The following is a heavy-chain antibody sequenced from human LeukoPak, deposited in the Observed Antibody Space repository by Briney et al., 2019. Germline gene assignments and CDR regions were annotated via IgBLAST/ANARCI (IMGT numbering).Heavy chain of an antibody. Sequence: NPSETLSLTCAVYGGSFSGYYWSWIRQPPGKGLEWIGEINHSGSTNYNPSLKSRVTMSVDKSRNQFSLKLSSVTAADTAVYYCVRYVPEDYYFDYWGQGTLVTVSS. V-gene: IGHV4-34*01. CDR2: INHSGST. D-gene: IGHD1-14*01. CDR3: VRYVPEDYYFDY. J-gene: IGHJ4*02. CDR1: GGSFSGYY.